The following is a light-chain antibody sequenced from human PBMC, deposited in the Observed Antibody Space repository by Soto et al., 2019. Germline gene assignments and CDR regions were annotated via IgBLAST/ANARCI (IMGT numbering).Light chain of an antibody. CDR2: GAS. Sequence: EIVLTQSPATLSLXPXQXATLSCRASQSVTNGYLAWYQQKPGQAPRLLIFGASSRATGIPDRFSGSRSGTDFTLTISRLDPEDFAVYYCPQYGTSTTFGQGTKVELK. V-gene: IGKV3-20*01. J-gene: IGKJ1*01. CDR3: PQYGTSTT. CDR1: QSVTNGY.